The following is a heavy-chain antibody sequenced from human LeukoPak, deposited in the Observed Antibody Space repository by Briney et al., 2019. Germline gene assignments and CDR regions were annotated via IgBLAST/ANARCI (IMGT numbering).Heavy chain of an antibody. Sequence: GGSLRLSCAASGFTFSDYVMHWVRQAPGKGLEYVSGISFNGDNTYYANSVKGRFTISRDNSKNTLYLQMDSLRAEDMAVYYCARSTGYCSGGSCYSDYWAREPWSPSHQ. V-gene: IGHV3-64*01. CDR3: ARSTGYCSGGSCYSDY. D-gene: IGHD2-15*01. CDR2: ISFNGDNT. CDR1: GFTFSDYV. J-gene: IGHJ4*02.